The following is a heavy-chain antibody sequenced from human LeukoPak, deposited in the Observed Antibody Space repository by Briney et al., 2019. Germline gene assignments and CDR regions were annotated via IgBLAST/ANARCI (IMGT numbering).Heavy chain of an antibody. J-gene: IGHJ6*03. Sequence: GGSLRLSCAASGFTFSSSGMHWVRQAPGKGLDWVAIIWYGGSNKYYADSVKGRFTISRDNAKNSLYLQMNSLRADDTAVYYCARFAAGGSYYYYMDVWGKGTTVTVSS. V-gene: IGHV3-33*08. CDR2: IWYGGSNK. CDR3: ARFAAGGSYYYYMDV. D-gene: IGHD6-25*01. CDR1: GFTFSSSG.